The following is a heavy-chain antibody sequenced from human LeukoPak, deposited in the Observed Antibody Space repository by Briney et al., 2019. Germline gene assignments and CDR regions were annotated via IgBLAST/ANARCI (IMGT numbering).Heavy chain of an antibody. Sequence: SETLSLTCAVYGGSLSGYYWSWIRQSPGKGLEWIGEINDSGSTYYNPSLKSRVTISVDTSKNQFSLKLSSVTAADTAVYYCATGVGIVVVVAAYFDYWGQGTLVTVSS. D-gene: IGHD2-15*01. CDR3: ATGVGIVVVVAAYFDY. V-gene: IGHV4-34*01. CDR1: GGSLSGYY. J-gene: IGHJ4*02. CDR2: INDSGST.